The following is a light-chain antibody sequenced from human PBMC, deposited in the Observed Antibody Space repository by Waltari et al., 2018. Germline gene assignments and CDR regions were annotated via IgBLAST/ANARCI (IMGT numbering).Light chain of an antibody. J-gene: IGLJ3*02. CDR2: VNSDGSH. CDR1: SGHSSNV. CDR3: QTGGHGTWV. Sequence: QLVLTQSPSASASLGASVKLTCTLSSGHSSNVIAWLQQQPEKGPRYLMKVNSDGSHGKGAGIPDRFSGSSSGSERYLTISSLQSEDEADYYCQTGGHGTWVFGGGTKLTVL. V-gene: IGLV4-69*01.